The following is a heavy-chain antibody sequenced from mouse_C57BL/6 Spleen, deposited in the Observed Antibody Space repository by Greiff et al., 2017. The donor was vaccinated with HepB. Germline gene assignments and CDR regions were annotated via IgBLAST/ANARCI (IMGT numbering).Heavy chain of an antibody. Sequence: VQLQQSGAELVRPGASVKLSCKASGYTFTDYYINWVKQRPGQGLEWIARIYPGSGNTYYNEKFKGKATLTAEKSSSTAYMQLSSLTSEDSAVYFCATSYYSNLAWFAYWGQGTLVTVSA. CDR2: IYPGSGNT. J-gene: IGHJ3*01. CDR3: ATSYYSNLAWFAY. D-gene: IGHD2-5*01. CDR1: GYTFTDYY. V-gene: IGHV1-76*01.